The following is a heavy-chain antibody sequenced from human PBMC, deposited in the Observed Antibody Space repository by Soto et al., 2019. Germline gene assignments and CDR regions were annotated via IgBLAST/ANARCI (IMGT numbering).Heavy chain of an antibody. CDR2: SSNDGNTK. V-gene: IGHV3-30*18. CDR1: GFTFRSYG. CDR3: GKDTLDCSGGDCPLYYYYGMDV. Sequence: QVQLVEYGGGVVQPGRSLRLSCATSGFTFRSYGMHWVRQAPGKGLEWPAVSSNDGNTKFFADSMKGRLTLSRDNARNTVYLQINSLRAEDTAVYFCGKDTLDCSGGDCPLYYYYGMDVWGQGTTVAVSS. J-gene: IGHJ6*02. D-gene: IGHD2-21*02.